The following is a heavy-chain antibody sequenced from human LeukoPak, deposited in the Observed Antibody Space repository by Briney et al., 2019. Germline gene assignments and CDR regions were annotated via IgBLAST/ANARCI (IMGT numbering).Heavy chain of an antibody. CDR1: GFTFSTYW. D-gene: IGHD3-22*01. CDR3: ARAPSEIGGYYPEYFRH. Sequence: GGSLRLSCAASGFTFSTYWMHWVRQAPGKGLVWVSRIKSDGSTNYADSVKGRFTISRDNANNALSLQMNSLRPEDTGVYYCARAPSEIGGYYPEYFRHWGQGTLVTVSS. J-gene: IGHJ1*01. CDR2: IKSDGST. V-gene: IGHV3-74*01.